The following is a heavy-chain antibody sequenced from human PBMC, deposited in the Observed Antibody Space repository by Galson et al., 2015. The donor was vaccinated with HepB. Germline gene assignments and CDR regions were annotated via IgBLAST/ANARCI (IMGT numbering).Heavy chain of an antibody. CDR2: MSPKNGDT. D-gene: IGHD4-17*01. CDR1: GYSFTSYD. CDR3: AEGDGDYPESFDF. Sequence: SVKVSCKASGYSFTSYDIHWVRQVTGQGLEWMGWMSPKNGDTGYAQKFQGRVTMSRDTSMRTAFMEMRSLTTEDTAVYYCAEGDGDYPESFDFWGQGTMVIVSS. J-gene: IGHJ3*01. V-gene: IGHV1-8*01.